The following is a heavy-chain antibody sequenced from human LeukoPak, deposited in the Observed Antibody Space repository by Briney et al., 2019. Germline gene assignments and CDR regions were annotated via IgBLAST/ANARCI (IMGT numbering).Heavy chain of an antibody. V-gene: IGHV3-7*01. CDR3: ARDRGYYGSGSYYNGVYYYYMDV. D-gene: IGHD3-10*01. CDR2: IKQDGSEK. J-gene: IGHJ6*03. CDR1: GFTFSSYE. Sequence: GGSLRLSCAASGFTFSSYEMSWVRQAPGKGLEWVANIKQDGSEKYYVDSVKGRFTISRDNAKNSLYLQMNSLRAEDTAVYYCARDRGYYGSGSYYNGVYYYYMDVWGKGTTVTVSS.